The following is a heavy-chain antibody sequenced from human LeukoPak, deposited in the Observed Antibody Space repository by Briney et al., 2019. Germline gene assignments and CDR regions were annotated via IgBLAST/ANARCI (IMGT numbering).Heavy chain of an antibody. J-gene: IGHJ4*02. CDR2: ILGSGHST. CDR3: AKDKDSAFDY. V-gene: IGHV3-23*01. CDR1: GDSISTNY. D-gene: IGHD5-18*01. Sequence: ETLSLTCTVSGDSISTNYYWSWIRQAPGKGLEWVSAILGSGHSTYYADSVKGRFTISRDNSKNTLYLQMNSLRAEDTAVYYCAKDKDSAFDYWGQGTLVTVSS.